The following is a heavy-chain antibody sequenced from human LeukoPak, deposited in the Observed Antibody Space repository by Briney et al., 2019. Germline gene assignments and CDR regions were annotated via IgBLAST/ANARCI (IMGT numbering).Heavy chain of an antibody. J-gene: IGHJ2*01. CDR3: ARDGGTTADWYFDL. CDR2: IYRSGST. V-gene: IGHV4-38-2*02. CDR1: GYSISSGYY. D-gene: IGHD1-26*01. Sequence: SETLSLTCTVSGYSISSGYYWGWIRQPPGKGLEWIGSIYRSGSTYYNPSLKSRVTISVDTSKNQFSLKLSSVTAADTAVYYCARDGGTTADWYFDLWGRGTLVTVSS.